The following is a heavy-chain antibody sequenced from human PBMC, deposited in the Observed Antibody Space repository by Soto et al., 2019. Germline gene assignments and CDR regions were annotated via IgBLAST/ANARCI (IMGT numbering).Heavy chain of an antibody. Sequence: QIQLLQSGAAVKKPGASVKVTCKASGYTFRNFGISWVRQAPGQGREWMGWISAYNANANYAQKFQGRLTMTADTSTRTAYMELRSLRSDDTAVYYCARENSAFDYWGQGTLVTVSS. D-gene: IGHD6-13*01. V-gene: IGHV1-18*01. J-gene: IGHJ4*02. CDR2: ISAYNANA. CDR1: GYTFRNFG. CDR3: ARENSAFDY.